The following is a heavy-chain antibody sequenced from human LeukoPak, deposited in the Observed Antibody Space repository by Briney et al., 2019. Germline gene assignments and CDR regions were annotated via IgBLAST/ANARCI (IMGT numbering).Heavy chain of an antibody. D-gene: IGHD3-22*01. Sequence: GESLKISCKVSGYIFTSYWIGWVRQMSGKGLEWMGMIYPGDSDTRYSPSFQGQVTIPADKSIRTADLQWSSLKASDTAMYYCARRGLLYVSSGNLFDYWGQGTLVTVSS. CDR3: ARRGLLYVSSGNLFDY. CDR2: IYPGDSDT. CDR1: GYIFTSYW. V-gene: IGHV5-51*01. J-gene: IGHJ4*02.